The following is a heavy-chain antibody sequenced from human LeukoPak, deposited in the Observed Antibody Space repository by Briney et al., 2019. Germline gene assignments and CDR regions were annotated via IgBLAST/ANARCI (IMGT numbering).Heavy chain of an antibody. CDR3: ARVQTKKLWLVY. V-gene: IGHV4-34*01. CDR2: INHSGST. CDR1: GGSFSGYY. Sequence: SETLSLTCAVYGGSFSGYYWSWIRQPPGKGLEWIGEINHSGSTNYNPSLKSRVTISVDTSKNQFSLKLSSVTAADTAVYYCARVQTKKLWLVYWGQGTLVTVSS. D-gene: IGHD5-18*01. J-gene: IGHJ4*02.